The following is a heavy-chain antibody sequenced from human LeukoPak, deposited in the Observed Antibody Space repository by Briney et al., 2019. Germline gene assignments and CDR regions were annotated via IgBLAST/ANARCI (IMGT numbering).Heavy chain of an antibody. Sequence: GGSLRLSCAASGFTFNNAWMTWVRQAPGKGLEWVGRIKSKTHGGTTDYTAPVKGRFTISRDNSKNTLYLQMNSLRAEDTAVYYCARDPRWLQAEFDYWGQGTLVTVSS. J-gene: IGHJ4*02. V-gene: IGHV3-15*01. CDR1: GFTFNNAW. CDR3: ARDPRWLQAEFDY. D-gene: IGHD5-24*01. CDR2: IKSKTHGGTT.